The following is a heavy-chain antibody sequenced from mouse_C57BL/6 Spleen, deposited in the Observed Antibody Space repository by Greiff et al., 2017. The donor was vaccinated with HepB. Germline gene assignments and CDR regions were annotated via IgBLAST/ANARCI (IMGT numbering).Heavy chain of an antibody. CDR1: GYAFSSSW. Sequence: VQLQQSGPELVKPGASVKISCKASGYAFSSSWMNWVKQRPGQGLEWIGRIYPGDGDTNYNGKFKGKATLTADKSSSTAYMQLSSLTSEDSAVYFCAREGGYYGYFDVWGTGTTVTVSS. D-gene: IGHD2-2*01. CDR3: AREGGYYGYFDV. CDR2: IYPGDGDT. J-gene: IGHJ1*03. V-gene: IGHV1-82*01.